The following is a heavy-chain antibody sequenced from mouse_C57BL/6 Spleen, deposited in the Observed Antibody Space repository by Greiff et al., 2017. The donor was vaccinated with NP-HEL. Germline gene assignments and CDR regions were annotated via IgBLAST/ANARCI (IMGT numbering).Heavy chain of an antibody. CDR3: ASLNGYDAMDY. J-gene: IGHJ4*01. V-gene: IGHV5-15*01. CDR1: GFTFSDYG. CDR2: ISNLAYSI. Sequence: EVHLVESGGGLVQPGGSLKLSCAASGFTFSDYGMAWVRQAPRKGPEWVAFISNLAYSIYYADTVTGRFTISRENAKNTLYLEMSSLRSEDTAMYYCASLNGYDAMDYWGQGTSVTVSS.